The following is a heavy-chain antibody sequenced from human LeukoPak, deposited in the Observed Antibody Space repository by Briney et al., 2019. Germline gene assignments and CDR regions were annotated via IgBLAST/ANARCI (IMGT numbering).Heavy chain of an antibody. D-gene: IGHD2-15*01. V-gene: IGHV4-59*08. J-gene: IGHJ2*01. Sequence: KSSETLSLTCTVSGGSISSYYWSWIRQPPGKGLEWIGYIYYSGSTNYNPSLKSRVTISVDTSKNRFSLKLSSVTAADTAVYYCASHTLGYCSGGSCYHWYFDLWGRGTLVTVSS. CDR1: GGSISSYY. CDR3: ASHTLGYCSGGSCYHWYFDL. CDR2: IYYSGST.